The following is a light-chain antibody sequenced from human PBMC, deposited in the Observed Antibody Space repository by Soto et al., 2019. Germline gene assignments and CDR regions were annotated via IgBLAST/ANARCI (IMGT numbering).Light chain of an antibody. Sequence: QSALTQPASVSGSPGQSITISCTGTGSDVAGYNYVSWYQHHPGKAPKLLIHDVSHRPSGVSNRFSGSKSGNPASLTISGLQAEAEADYYCTSYTSSSLYVFGTGTKLTVI. CDR3: TSYTSSSLYV. CDR1: GSDVAGYNY. J-gene: IGLJ1*01. CDR2: DVS. V-gene: IGLV2-14*03.